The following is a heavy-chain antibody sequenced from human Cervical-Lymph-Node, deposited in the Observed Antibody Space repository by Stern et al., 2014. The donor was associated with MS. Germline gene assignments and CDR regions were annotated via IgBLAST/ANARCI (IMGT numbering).Heavy chain of an antibody. CDR3: ATLYDSSGNYGMEV. Sequence: QDQLVQSGAKVKKPGASVKVSCKGSGYTFIRYYIHWVRQSPGQGLEWMGIVNANGGSARYAQKFQGRVTMASDTSTSTVSMELSSLRSEDTAVYYCATLYDSSGNYGMEVWGQGTTVIVSS. CDR2: VNANGGSA. CDR1: GYTFIRYY. D-gene: IGHD5/OR15-5a*01. V-gene: IGHV1-46*01. J-gene: IGHJ6*02.